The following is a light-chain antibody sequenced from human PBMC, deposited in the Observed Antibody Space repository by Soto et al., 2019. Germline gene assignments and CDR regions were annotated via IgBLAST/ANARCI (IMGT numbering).Light chain of an antibody. CDR3: QQYNSYSRGT. J-gene: IGKJ1*01. Sequence: DIQMTQSPSTLSASVGDRVTITCRASQSIRSWLAWYQQKPGKAPKLLIYDASSLESGVPSRFSGSGSGTEFNLTISSLQPDDFATYYCQQYNSYSRGTFGQGTKVEIK. CDR1: QSIRSW. V-gene: IGKV1-5*01. CDR2: DAS.